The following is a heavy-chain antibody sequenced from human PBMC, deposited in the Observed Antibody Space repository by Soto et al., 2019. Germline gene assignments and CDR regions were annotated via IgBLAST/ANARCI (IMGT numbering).Heavy chain of an antibody. CDR2: IIPIFGTA. D-gene: IGHD6-13*01. CDR1: GGTFSSYA. Sequence: GASVKVSCKASGGTFSSYAISWVRQAPGQGLEWMGGIIPIFGTANYAQKFQGRVTITADESTSTAYMELSSLRSEDTAVYYCASRPMIAAAVSRYRDYYGMDVWGQGTTVTVSS. CDR3: ASRPMIAAAVSRYRDYYGMDV. J-gene: IGHJ6*02. V-gene: IGHV1-69*13.